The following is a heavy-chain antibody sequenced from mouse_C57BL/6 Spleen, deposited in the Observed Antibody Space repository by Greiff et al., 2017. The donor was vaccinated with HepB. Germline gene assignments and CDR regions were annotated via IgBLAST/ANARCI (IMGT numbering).Heavy chain of an antibody. CDR2: INPNNGGT. J-gene: IGHJ4*01. V-gene: IGHV1-18*01. CDR1: GYTFTDYN. Sequence: EVQLVESGPELVKPGASVKIPCKASGYTFTDYNMDWVKQSHGKSLEWIGDINPNNGGTIYNQKFKGKATLTVDKSSSTAYMELRSLTSEDTAVYYCARKGYYYGSSYTNWAMDYWGQGTSVTVSS. CDR3: ARKGYYYGSSYTNWAMDY. D-gene: IGHD1-1*01.